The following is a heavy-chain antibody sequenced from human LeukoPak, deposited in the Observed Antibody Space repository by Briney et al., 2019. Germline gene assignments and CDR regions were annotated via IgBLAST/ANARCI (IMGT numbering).Heavy chain of an antibody. CDR3: AKGSDSSGLYPFDY. CDR1: GFTFSSYA. CDR2: ISGSGGST. J-gene: IGHJ4*02. Sequence: GGSLRLSRAASGFTFSSYAMSWVRQAPGKGLDWVSAISGSGGSTYYADSVKGRFTISRDNSKNTLHLQMNSLRAEDTAVYYCAKGSDSSGLYPFDYWGQGTLVTVSS. V-gene: IGHV3-23*01. D-gene: IGHD3-22*01.